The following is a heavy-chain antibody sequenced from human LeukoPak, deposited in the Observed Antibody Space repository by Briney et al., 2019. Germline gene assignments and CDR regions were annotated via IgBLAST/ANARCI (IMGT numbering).Heavy chain of an antibody. D-gene: IGHD3-3*01. CDR3: AREHTFSFWRGQKEFDY. J-gene: IGHJ4*02. CDR2: IYYSGST. Sequence: SETLSLTCTVSGGSISSYYWSWIRQPPGKGLEWIGYIYYSGSTNYNPPLKSRVTISVDTSKNQFSLKLSSVTAADTAVYYCAREHTFSFWRGQKEFDYWGQGTQVTVSS. CDR1: GGSISSYY. V-gene: IGHV4-59*01.